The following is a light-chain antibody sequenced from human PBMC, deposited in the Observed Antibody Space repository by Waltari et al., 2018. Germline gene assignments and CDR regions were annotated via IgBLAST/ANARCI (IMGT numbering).Light chain of an antibody. J-gene: IGLJ3*02. Sequence: QSVVTQPPSASGTPGQRVTISCSGGSPTIRSNVFQWYQQLPGMAPKVLIYHNNLRPSGVPDRFSGSKSGTSASLAISGLQSDDEAVYYCATWDDSLNGPVFGGGTKLIVL. CDR3: ATWDDSLNGPV. CDR1: SPTIRSNV. CDR2: HNN. V-gene: IGLV1-44*01.